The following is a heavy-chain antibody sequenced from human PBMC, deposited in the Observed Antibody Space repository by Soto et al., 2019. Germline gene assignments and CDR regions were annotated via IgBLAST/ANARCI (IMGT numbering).Heavy chain of an antibody. Sequence: EVQLVESGGGLVQPGGSLRLSCVASGFTFSRYNMHWVRQAPGKGLEWVAYVTTSGDTMFYADSVEGRFAISRDVAKNSVHLQMKSLGDEDTAVYYCVREEASGSSGLTYHYYYNGMDVWGQGTTVTVSS. CDR1: GFTFSRYN. CDR3: VREEASGSSGLTYHYYYNGMDV. J-gene: IGHJ6*02. V-gene: IGHV3-48*02. D-gene: IGHD3-10*01. CDR2: VTTSGDTM.